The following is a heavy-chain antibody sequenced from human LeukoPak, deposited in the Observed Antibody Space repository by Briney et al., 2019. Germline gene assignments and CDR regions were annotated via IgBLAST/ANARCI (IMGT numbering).Heavy chain of an antibody. V-gene: IGHV1-46*01. CDR1: GYTFTTYY. CDR2: INPSAGNI. D-gene: IGHD4-23*01. J-gene: IGHJ4*02. CDR3: ARDQGGNPCRLDY. Sequence: ASVWVSCKASGYTFTTYYIHWVRQAPGQGLEWMGTINPSAGNINYVQQFQGRVTMTRDTSTSTVYMEQSSLRSEDTAVYYCARDQGGNPCRLDYWGQGTML.